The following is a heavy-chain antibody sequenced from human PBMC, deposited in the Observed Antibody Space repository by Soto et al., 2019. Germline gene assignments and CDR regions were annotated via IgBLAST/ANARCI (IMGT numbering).Heavy chain of an antibody. V-gene: IGHV3-21*01. CDR3: ARDLIPHDYYGMDV. D-gene: IGHD2-21*01. J-gene: IGHJ6*02. CDR1: GFTFSSYS. Sequence: GGSLRLSCAASGFTFSSYSMNWVRQAPGKGLEWVSSISSSSSYIYYADSVKGRFTISRDKAKNSLYLQMNSLRAEDTAVYYCARDLIPHDYYGMDVWGQGTTVTVSS. CDR2: ISSSSSYI.